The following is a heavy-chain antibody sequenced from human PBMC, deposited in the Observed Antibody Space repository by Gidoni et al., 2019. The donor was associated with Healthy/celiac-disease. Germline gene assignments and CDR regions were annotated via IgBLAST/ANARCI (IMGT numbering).Heavy chain of an antibody. D-gene: IGHD2-15*01. CDR1: GFTFSSYS. CDR2: ISSSSSYI. J-gene: IGHJ4*02. V-gene: IGHV3-21*01. CDR3: ATDWGSEVVAATLGVDY. Sequence: EVQLVESGGGLVKPGGSLRLSCAASGFTFSSYSMNWVRQAPGKGLEWVSSISSSSSYIDYADSVKGRFTISRDNAKNSLYLQMNSLRAEDTAVYYCATDWGSEVVAATLGVDYWGQGTLVTVSS.